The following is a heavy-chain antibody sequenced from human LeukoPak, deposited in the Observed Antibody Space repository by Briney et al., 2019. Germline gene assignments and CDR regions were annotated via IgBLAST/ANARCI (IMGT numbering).Heavy chain of an antibody. Sequence: PGGSLRLSCAASGFTFSTYWRTWVRQAPGKGLEWVANIKQDGSEKYFVDSVKGRFTISRDNAKNSLYLQMNSLRAEDTGVYYCAKDLSSGSRRAYWGQGTLVTVSS. CDR2: IKQDGSEK. CDR3: AKDLSSGSRRAY. J-gene: IGHJ4*02. CDR1: GFTFSTYW. V-gene: IGHV3-7*01. D-gene: IGHD6-19*01.